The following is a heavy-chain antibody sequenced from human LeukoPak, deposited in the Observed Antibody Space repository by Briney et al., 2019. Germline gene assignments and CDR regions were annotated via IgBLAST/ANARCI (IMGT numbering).Heavy chain of an antibody. D-gene: IGHD3-22*01. CDR3: AKGLYYYDSSGYYYPSFDAFDI. CDR1: GFTFSSYG. V-gene: IGHV3-30*18. Sequence: PGGSLRLSCAASGFTFSSYGMHWVRQAPGKGLEWVTVISYDGSNKYYADSVKGRFTISRDNSKNTLYLQMNSLRAEDTAVYYCAKGLYYYDSSGYYYPSFDAFDIWGQGTMVTVSS. J-gene: IGHJ3*02. CDR2: ISYDGSNK.